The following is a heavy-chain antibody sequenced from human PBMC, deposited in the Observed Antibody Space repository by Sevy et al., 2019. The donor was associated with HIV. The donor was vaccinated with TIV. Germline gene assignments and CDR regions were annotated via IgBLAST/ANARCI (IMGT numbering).Heavy chain of an antibody. J-gene: IGHJ4*02. D-gene: IGHD3-10*01. V-gene: IGHV4-34*01. CDR1: GGSFSGYY. Sequence: SETLSLTCAVYGGSFSGYYWSWIRQPPGKGLEWIGEINHSGSTNYNPSLKSRVTISVDTSKNQFSLKLSTVTAADTAVYYCSSPHGKWPTRYMVVWGQGTLVTVSS. CDR2: INHSGST. CDR3: SSPHGKWPTRYMVV.